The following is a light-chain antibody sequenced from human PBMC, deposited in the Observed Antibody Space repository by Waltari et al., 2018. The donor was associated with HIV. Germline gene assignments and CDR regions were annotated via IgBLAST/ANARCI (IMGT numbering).Light chain of an antibody. J-gene: IGLJ1*01. CDR3: AAWDDSLSGYV. V-gene: IGLV1-44*01. Sequence: QSVLTQPPSASGTPGQRVTNSWSGSSSNSGSNTVNWYQQVPATAPKLLIYSNNQRPSGVPDRFSGSKSGTSASLAISGLQSEDEADYYCAAWDDSLSGYVFGTGTKVTVL. CDR2: SNN. CDR1: SSNSGSNT.